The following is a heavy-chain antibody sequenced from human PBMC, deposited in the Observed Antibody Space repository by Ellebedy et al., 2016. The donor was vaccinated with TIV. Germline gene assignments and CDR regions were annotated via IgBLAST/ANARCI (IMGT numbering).Heavy chain of an antibody. J-gene: IGHJ4*02. CDR3: ATYCSSTSCSHDY. CDR1: GFTFSSYS. D-gene: IGHD2-2*01. V-gene: IGHV3-21*01. CDR2: ITSTSSHL. Sequence: GESLKISCAASGFTFSSYSMNWVRQAPGKGLEWVSSITSTSSHLYYVDSVKGRFTTSRDNAKNTLFLQMNSLRAEDTAMYYCATYCSSTSCSHDYWGQGTLVTVSS.